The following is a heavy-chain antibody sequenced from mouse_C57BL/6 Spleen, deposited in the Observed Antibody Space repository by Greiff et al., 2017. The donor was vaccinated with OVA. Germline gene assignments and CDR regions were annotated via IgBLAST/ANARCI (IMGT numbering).Heavy chain of an antibody. V-gene: IGHV5-16*01. CDR2: INSDGSST. D-gene: IGHD2-5*01. CDR1: GFTFSDYY. Sequence: EVKLVEPEGGLVQPGSSMKLSCTASGFTFSDYYMAWVRQVPEKGLEWVANINSDGSSTYYLDSLKSRFIISRDNAKNILYLQMSSLKSEDTATYYCARDKDSNLDDWGKGTTLTVSS. CDR3: ARDKDSNLDD. J-gene: IGHJ2*01.